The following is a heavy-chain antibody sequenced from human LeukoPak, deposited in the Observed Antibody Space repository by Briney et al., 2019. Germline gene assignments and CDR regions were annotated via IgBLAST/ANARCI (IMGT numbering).Heavy chain of an antibody. CDR3: AKRGVVIRVILVGFHKEAYYFDS. J-gene: IGHJ4*02. Sequence: GGSLRLSCAVSGLTLSNYGMTWVRQAPGKGLEWVAGLSGSGGSTNYADSVKGRFTISRDNAKNTLYLQMNSLRAEDPAVYFCAKRGVVIRVILVGFHKEAYYFDSWGQGVLVTVSS. V-gene: IGHV3-23*01. CDR2: LSGSGGST. D-gene: IGHD2-21*01. CDR1: GLTLSNYG.